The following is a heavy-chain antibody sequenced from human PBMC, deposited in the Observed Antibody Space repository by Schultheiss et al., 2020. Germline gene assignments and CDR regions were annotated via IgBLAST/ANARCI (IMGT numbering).Heavy chain of an antibody. CDR1: GGSISSSSYY. J-gene: IGHJ4*02. CDR3: ARGYGSTDY. D-gene: IGHD3-16*01. CDR2: IYYSGST. V-gene: IGHV4-61*03. Sequence: SQTLSLTCTVSGGSISSSSYYWSWIRQPPGKGLEWIGYIYYSGSTKYNPSLKSRVTISVDTSRNHFSLNLNSVTAADTAVYYCARGYGSTDYWGQGTLVTVSS.